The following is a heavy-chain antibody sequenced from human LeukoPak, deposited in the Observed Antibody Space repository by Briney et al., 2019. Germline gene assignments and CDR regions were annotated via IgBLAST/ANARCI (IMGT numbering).Heavy chain of an antibody. D-gene: IGHD3-3*01. V-gene: IGHV3-48*03. CDR1: GFTFSSYE. Sequence: GGSLRLSCAASGFTFSSYEMNWVRQAPGKGLEGVSYISSSGSTIYYADSVKGRFTISRDNAKNSLYLQMNSLRAEDTAVYYCARAPDFGDFYYYGMDVWGQGTSVTVSS. J-gene: IGHJ6*02. CDR3: ARAPDFGDFYYYGMDV. CDR2: ISSSGSTI.